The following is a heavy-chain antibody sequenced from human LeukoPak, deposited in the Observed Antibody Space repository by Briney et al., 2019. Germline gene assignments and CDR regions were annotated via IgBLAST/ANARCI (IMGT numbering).Heavy chain of an antibody. D-gene: IGHD1-26*01. CDR3: ARGGIVGATRFDY. Sequence: PGRSLRLSCAASGFTFSTYAMHWVRQPPGKGLEWVAVISYDGSNKYYADSVKGRFTISRDNSKNTLYLQMNSLRAEDTAVYYCARGGIVGATRFDYWGQGTLVTVSS. J-gene: IGHJ4*02. CDR2: ISYDGSNK. CDR1: GFTFSTYA. V-gene: IGHV3-30-3*01.